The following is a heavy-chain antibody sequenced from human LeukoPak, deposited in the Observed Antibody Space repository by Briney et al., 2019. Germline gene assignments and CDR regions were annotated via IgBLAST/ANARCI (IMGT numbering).Heavy chain of an antibody. CDR3: ARLSGSYYEADY. V-gene: IGHV3-53*01. CDR1: GFTVGSSY. D-gene: IGHD1-26*01. CDR2: IYSGGST. J-gene: IGHJ4*02. Sequence: TGGSLRLSCAASGFTVGSSYMGWVRQAPGKGLEWVSVIYSGGSTYYADCMKGRFTLARDNSKNTLYLQMNSLRAEDTAVYYCARLSGSYYEADYWGQGTLVTVSS.